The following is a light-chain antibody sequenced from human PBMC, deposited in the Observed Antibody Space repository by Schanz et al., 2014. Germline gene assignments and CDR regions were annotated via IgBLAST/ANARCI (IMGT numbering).Light chain of an antibody. CDR3: QQYYSGLT. CDR1: QSLLYGSDKKNY. V-gene: IGKV4-1*01. J-gene: IGKJ1*01. Sequence: DIVLTQSPESLAVSLGERATFTCKSSQSLLYGSDKKNYLAWYQQKPGQPPKLLITWASARESGVPDRFSGSGSEADFTLTINSLQAEDVAVYYCQQYYSGLTFGPGTMVEIK. CDR2: WAS.